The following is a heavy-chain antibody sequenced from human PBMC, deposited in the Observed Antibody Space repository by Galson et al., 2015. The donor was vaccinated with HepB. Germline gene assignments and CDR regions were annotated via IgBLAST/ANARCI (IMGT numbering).Heavy chain of an antibody. D-gene: IGHD3-3*01. CDR2: ISAYNGNT. J-gene: IGHJ4*02. CDR3: ATAHRSVLRFLEW. V-gene: IGHV1-18*01. Sequence: SVKVSCKASGYTFTSYGISWVRQAPGQGLEWMGWISAYNGNTNYAQKLQGRVTMTTDTAYMELSSLRSEDTAVYYCATAHRSVLRFLEWWGQGTLVTVSS. CDR1: GYTFTSYG.